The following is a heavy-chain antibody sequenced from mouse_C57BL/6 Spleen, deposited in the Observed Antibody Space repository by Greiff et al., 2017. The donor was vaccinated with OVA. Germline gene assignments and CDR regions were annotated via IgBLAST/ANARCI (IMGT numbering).Heavy chain of an antibody. CDR3: ARHEKDYYGSSYLYAMDY. CDR1: GYTFTEYT. J-gene: IGHJ4*01. D-gene: IGHD1-1*01. CDR2: FYPGSGSI. V-gene: IGHV1-62-2*01. Sequence: VQLQQSGAELVKPGASVKLSCKASGYTFTEYTIHWVKQRSGQGLEWIGWFYPGSGSIKYNEKFKDKATLTAYKSSSTVYMELSRLTSEDSAVYFCARHEKDYYGSSYLYAMDYWGQGTSVTVSS.